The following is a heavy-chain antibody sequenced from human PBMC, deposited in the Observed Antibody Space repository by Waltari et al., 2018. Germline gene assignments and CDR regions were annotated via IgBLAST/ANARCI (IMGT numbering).Heavy chain of an antibody. Sequence: EVQXXESGGGLVQPGGSLRLSXAASGFTFSXHWIHWXRQAPGKGLVWVSRINGDGSSTSXADSGKGRXTISXDKXKNTXXLXMNSLRAXXXAVYXCSRDLQHGXXGRGRDYXGQGTLVTVXS. CDR1: GFTFSXHW. D-gene: IGHD4-17*01. J-gene: IGHJ4*02. CDR2: INGDGSST. CDR3: SRDLQHGXXGRGRDY. V-gene: IGHV3-74*01.